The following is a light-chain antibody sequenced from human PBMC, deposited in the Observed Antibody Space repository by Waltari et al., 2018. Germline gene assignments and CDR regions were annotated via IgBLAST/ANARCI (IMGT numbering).Light chain of an antibody. J-gene: IGKJ1*01. V-gene: IGKV3-20*01. CDR3: QHHFRLPAT. Sequence: IVLTQSPGTLSLSPGGRATLPCRVSQNIGHYLAWYQQKPGQAPRLLIYASSTRAAGIPDRFSGSGSGADFSLTINRLEPDDFAVYYCQHHFRLPATFGQGTKV. CDR1: QNIGHY. CDR2: ASS.